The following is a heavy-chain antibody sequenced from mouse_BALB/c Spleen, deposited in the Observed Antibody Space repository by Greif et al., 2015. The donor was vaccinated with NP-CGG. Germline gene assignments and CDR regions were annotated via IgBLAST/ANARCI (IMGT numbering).Heavy chain of an antibody. CDR2: IWXGGST. CDR3: ARDGYYAMDY. CDR1: GFSLTSYG. J-gene: IGHJ4*01. Sequence: QVQLKESGPGLVAPSQSLSITCTVSGFSLTSYGVHWVRQPPGKGLEWLGVIWXGGSTNYNSALMSRLSISKDNSKSXVVLKMNSLQTDDTAMYYCARDGYYAMDYWGQGTSVTVSS. V-gene: IGHV2-9*02.